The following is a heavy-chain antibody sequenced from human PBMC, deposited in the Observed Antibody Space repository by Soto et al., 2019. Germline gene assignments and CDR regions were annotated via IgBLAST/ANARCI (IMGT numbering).Heavy chain of an antibody. V-gene: IGHV1-69*06. D-gene: IGHD4-17*01. CDR2: IIPIFGTA. CDR1: GGTFSSYA. J-gene: IGHJ4*02. CDR3: ARSDYVRCYFDY. Sequence: ASVKVSCKASGGTFSSYAISWVRQAPGQGLEWMGGIIPIFGTANYAQKFQGRVTITADKSTSTAYMELSSLRSEDTAVYYCARSDYVRCYFDYWGQGTLVTVSS.